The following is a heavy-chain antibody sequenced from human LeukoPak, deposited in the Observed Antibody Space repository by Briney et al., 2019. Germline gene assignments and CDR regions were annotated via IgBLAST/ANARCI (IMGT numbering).Heavy chain of an antibody. J-gene: IGHJ4*02. D-gene: IGHD5-24*01. CDR1: GLTFSSYA. CDR3: AREHRWLQSHFDY. V-gene: IGHV3-30*04. CDR2: ISYDGSNK. Sequence: PGWSLRLSCAASGLTFSSYAMHWVRQAPGKGLEWVAVISYDGSNKYYADSVKGRFTISRDNSKNTLYLQMNSLRAEDTAVYYCAREHRWLQSHFDYWGQGTLVTVSS.